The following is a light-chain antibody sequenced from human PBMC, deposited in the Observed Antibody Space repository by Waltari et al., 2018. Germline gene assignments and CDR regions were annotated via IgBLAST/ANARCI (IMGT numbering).Light chain of an antibody. CDR2: EVN. CDR1: RSDVGSYNL. V-gene: IGLV2-23*02. CDR3: CSYAGSGTWV. J-gene: IGLJ3*02. Sequence: QSVLTQPASVSGSPGQSITISCSGTRSDVGSYNLVSWYEQHPGKAPKLMIYEVNQRPSGVSNRFSGSKSDNTASLTISGLRTEDEADYYCCSYAGSGTWVFGVGTKLTVL.